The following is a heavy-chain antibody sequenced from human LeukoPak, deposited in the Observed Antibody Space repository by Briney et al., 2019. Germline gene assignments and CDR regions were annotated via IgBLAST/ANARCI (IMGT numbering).Heavy chain of an antibody. J-gene: IGHJ5*02. CDR2: IYYSGST. Sequence: PSETLSLTCTVSGGSISSYYWSWIRQPPGKGLEWIGYIYYSGSTNYNPSLKSRVTISVDTSKNQFSLKLSSVTAADTAVYYCAGDQDYYGSGSASWFDPWGQGTLVTVSS. D-gene: IGHD3-10*01. CDR3: AGDQDYYGSGSASWFDP. V-gene: IGHV4-59*01. CDR1: GGSISSYY.